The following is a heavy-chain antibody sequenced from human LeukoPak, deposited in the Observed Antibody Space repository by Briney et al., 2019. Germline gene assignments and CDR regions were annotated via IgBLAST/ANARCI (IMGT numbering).Heavy chain of an antibody. Sequence: GGSLRLSCAASGFTFSSYAMSWVRQAPGKGLEWVSAISGSGGGTYYADSVKGRFTISRDNSKNTLYLQMNSLRAEDTAVYYCAKDAGNIVVVPAGFDPWGQGTLVTVSS. J-gene: IGHJ5*02. CDR1: GFTFSSYA. CDR2: ISGSGGGT. V-gene: IGHV3-23*01. D-gene: IGHD2-2*01. CDR3: AKDAGNIVVVPAGFDP.